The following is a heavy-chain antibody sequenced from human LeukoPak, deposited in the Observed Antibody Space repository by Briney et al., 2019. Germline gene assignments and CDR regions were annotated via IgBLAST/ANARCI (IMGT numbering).Heavy chain of an antibody. D-gene: IGHD3-22*01. CDR2: ISAYDDNT. CDR1: GYTFTSYG. J-gene: IGHJ4*02. CDR3: ARDSPWDHYYDSGGYYYAFDY. V-gene: IGHV1-18*01. Sequence: ASVKVSCKASGYTFTSYGFSWVRQAPGQGLEWMGWISAYDDNTNYAQKLQGRVTMTTDTSTSTAYMELRSLRSDDTAGYYCARDSPWDHYYDSGGYYYAFDYWGQGTLVTVSS.